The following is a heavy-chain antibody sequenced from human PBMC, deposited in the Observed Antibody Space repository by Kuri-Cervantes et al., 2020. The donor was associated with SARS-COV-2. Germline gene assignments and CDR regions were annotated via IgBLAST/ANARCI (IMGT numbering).Heavy chain of an antibody. CDR3: ATGFTSVWFRPLAY. Sequence: GESLKISCAASGFSFSDYVMTWVRQAPGKGLEWVSIINDAGTTTHYADSVKGRFTISRDNSKNTVYLQMNNLEVEDTAVYFCATGFTSVWFRPLAYWCQGTLVTVSS. J-gene: IGHJ4*02. CDR2: INDAGTTT. D-gene: IGHD3-10*01. V-gene: IGHV3-23*01. CDR1: GFSFSDYV.